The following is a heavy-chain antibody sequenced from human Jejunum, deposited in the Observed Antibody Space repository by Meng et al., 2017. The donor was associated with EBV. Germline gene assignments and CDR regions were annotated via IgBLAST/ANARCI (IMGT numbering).Heavy chain of an antibody. J-gene: IGHJ4*02. CDR3: ARGDGYNLY. V-gene: IGHV1-8*01. CDR2: MSPDNGDT. Sequence: QGPLLQSGAEFKNPWASLNVSCKAYGYTFTTRLLNWVRQATGQGLESMGWMSPDNGDTGYAQNFQGRLTMTRDTSISTAYMELSSLTSDDTAVYYCARGDGYNLYWGQGTLVTVSS. D-gene: IGHD5-24*01. CDR1: GYTFTTRL.